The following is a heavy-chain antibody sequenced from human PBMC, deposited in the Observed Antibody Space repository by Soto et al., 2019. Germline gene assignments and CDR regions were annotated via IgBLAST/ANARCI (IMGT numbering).Heavy chain of an antibody. CDR2: INPNSGGT. J-gene: IGHJ5*02. CDR3: VRMASSGTLNWFDP. CDR1: GFTDYY. D-gene: IGHD1-1*01. V-gene: IGHV1-2*02. Sequence: ASVKVSCKASGFTDYYVHWVRQAPGQGLEWMGWINPNSGGTDYAQKFQGRVTMTRNTSIYTVYLELSSLASDDTAVYYCVRMASSGTLNWFDPWGQGTLVTVSS.